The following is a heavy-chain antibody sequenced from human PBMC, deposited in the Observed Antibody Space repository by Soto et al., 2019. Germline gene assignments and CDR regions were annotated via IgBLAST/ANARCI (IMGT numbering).Heavy chain of an antibody. CDR1: GFTFSSYW. CDR3: ARDPHYYDSEYFQH. Sequence: GSLRLSCAASGFTFSSYWMSWVRQAPGKGLEWVANIKQDGSEKYYVDSVKGRFTISRDNAKNSLYLQMNSLRAEDTAVYYCARDPHYYDSEYFQHWGQGTLVTVSS. CDR2: IKQDGSEK. D-gene: IGHD3-22*01. V-gene: IGHV3-7*03. J-gene: IGHJ1*01.